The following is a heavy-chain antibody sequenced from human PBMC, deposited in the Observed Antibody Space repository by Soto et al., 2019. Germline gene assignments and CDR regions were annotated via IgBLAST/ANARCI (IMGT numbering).Heavy chain of an antibody. CDR2: IWYDGSNK. V-gene: IGHV3-33*01. Sequence: GGSLRLSCAASGFTFSSYGMHWVRQAPGKGLEWVAVIWYDGSNKYYADSVKGRFTISRDNSKNTLYLQMNSLRAEDTAVYYCARVERITIFGIYYWGQGTLVTVS. CDR3: ARVERITIFGIYY. CDR1: GFTFSSYG. J-gene: IGHJ4*02. D-gene: IGHD3-3*01.